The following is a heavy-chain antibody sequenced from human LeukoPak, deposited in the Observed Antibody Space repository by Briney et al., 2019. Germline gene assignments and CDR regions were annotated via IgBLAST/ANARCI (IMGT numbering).Heavy chain of an antibody. Sequence: PSETLSLTCTVSGGSISSYYWSWIRQPPGKGLEWIGYIYYSGSTNYNPSLKSRVTISVDTSKNQFSLKLSSVTAADTAVYYCARDRGDYYDSSGYPLLDYWGQGTLVTVSS. CDR2: IYYSGST. CDR1: GGSISSYY. J-gene: IGHJ4*02. V-gene: IGHV4-59*01. CDR3: ARDRGDYYDSSGYPLLDY. D-gene: IGHD3-22*01.